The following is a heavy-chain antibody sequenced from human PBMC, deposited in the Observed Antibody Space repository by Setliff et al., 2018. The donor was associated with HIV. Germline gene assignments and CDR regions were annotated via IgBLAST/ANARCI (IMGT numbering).Heavy chain of an antibody. CDR2: IDHSGST. CDR1: DGAFSGYS. CDR3: AGGRGRGGYYYYYYYMDV. V-gene: IGHV4-34*01. D-gene: IGHD3-10*01. Sequence: KTSETLSLTCAVYDGAFSGYSWSWIRQPPGKGREWIGEIDHSGSTNYNPSLQSRVTISVDTSKKQFSLKLRSVTAADTAMYFCAGGRGRGGYYYYYYYMDVWGKGTTVTVSS. J-gene: IGHJ6*03.